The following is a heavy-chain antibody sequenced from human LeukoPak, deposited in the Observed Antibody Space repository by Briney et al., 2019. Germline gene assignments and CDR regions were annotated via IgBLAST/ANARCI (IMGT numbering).Heavy chain of an antibody. V-gene: IGHV1-18*01. CDR2: ISAYNGNT. Sequence: GASVKVSCKASGYTFTSYGISWVRQAPGQGLEWMGWISAYNGNTNYAQKLQGRVTMTTDTSTSTAYMELRSLRSDDTAVYYCARAPVTMARGVVVYYYYGMDVWGQGTTVTVSS. D-gene: IGHD3-10*01. CDR1: GYTFTSYG. J-gene: IGHJ6*02. CDR3: ARAPVTMARGVVVYYYYGMDV.